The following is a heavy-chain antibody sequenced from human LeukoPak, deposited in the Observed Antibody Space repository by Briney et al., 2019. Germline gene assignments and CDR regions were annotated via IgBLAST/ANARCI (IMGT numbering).Heavy chain of an antibody. D-gene: IGHD3-10*01. CDR3: ATIKVRANNYDTDGFEY. CDR1: GFTLSSFW. V-gene: IGHV3-7*05. J-gene: IGHJ4*02. Sequence: PGGSLRLSCAASGFTLSSFWMSWVRQAPGKGLEWVANIKQDGNEKYYADSVKGRFTISRDNPKNSLYLQMNSLRAEDTAVYYCATIKVRANNYDTDGFEYWGQGTLVTVSS. CDR2: IKQDGNEK.